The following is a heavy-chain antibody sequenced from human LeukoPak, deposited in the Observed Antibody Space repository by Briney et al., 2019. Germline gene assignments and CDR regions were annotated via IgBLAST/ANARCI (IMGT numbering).Heavy chain of an antibody. CDR1: GFTFSSYA. CDR3: AKDSGSYNYYYYMDV. J-gene: IGHJ6*03. D-gene: IGHD1-26*01. CDR2: ISGSGGST. Sequence: GGSLRLSCAASGFTFSSYAMGWVRQAPGKGLEWVSAISGSGGSTYYADSVKGRFTISRDNSKNTLYLQMNSLRAEDTAVYYCAKDSGSYNYYYYMDVWGKGTTVTVSS. V-gene: IGHV3-23*01.